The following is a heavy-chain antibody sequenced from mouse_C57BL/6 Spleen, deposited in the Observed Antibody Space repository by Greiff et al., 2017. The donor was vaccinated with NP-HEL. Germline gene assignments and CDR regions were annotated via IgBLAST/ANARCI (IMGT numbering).Heavy chain of an antibody. CDR3: TRAHSNYNYAMDY. CDR2: ISSGGDYI. CDR1: GFTFSSYA. V-gene: IGHV5-9-1*02. D-gene: IGHD2-5*01. Sequence: EVQRVESGEGLVKPGGSLKLSCAASGFTFSSYAMSWVRQTPEKRLEWVAYISSGGDYIYYADTVKGRFTISRDNARNTLYLQMSSLKSEDTAMYYCTRAHSNYNYAMDYWGQGTSVTVSS. J-gene: IGHJ4*01.